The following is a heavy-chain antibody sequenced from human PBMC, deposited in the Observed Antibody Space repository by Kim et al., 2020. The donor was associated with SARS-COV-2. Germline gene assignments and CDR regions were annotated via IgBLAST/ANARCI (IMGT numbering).Heavy chain of an antibody. CDR3: ARRGGQKRGFDY. V-gene: IGHV4-39*01. D-gene: IGHD3-10*01. Sequence: SSTPSLKSRVTISVDTSKNQFSLKLSSVTAADTAVYYCARRGGQKRGFDYWGQGTLVTVSS. J-gene: IGHJ4*02.